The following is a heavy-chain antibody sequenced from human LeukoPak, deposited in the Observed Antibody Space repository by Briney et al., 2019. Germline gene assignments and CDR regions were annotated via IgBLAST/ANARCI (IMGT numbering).Heavy chain of an antibody. V-gene: IGHV3-23*01. D-gene: IGHD4-11*01. CDR2: ISGSGGNT. CDR1: GFTFSSYA. CDR3: AKDLQRTTITSTSFDY. Sequence: QPGGSLRLSCAASGFTFSSYAMNWVRQAPGKGLEWVSGISGSGGNTNFADSVKGRFTISRDNSNNTLYPQMNSLRAEDTAVYYCAKDLQRTTITSTSFDYWGQGTLVTVSS. J-gene: IGHJ4*02.